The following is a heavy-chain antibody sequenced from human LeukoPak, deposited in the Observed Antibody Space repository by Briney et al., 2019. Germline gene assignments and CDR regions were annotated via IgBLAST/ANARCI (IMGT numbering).Heavy chain of an antibody. CDR2: IYYSGST. CDR1: GGSISSGGYY. Sequence: SQTLSLTCTVSGGSISSGGYYWSWIRQHPGKDLEWIGYIYYSGSTYYNPSLKSRVTISVDTSQNQFSLMLSSVTAADTAVYYCARGAYDSSGYYVYYFDYWGQGTLVTVSS. V-gene: IGHV4-31*03. D-gene: IGHD3-22*01. J-gene: IGHJ4*02. CDR3: ARGAYDSSGYYVYYFDY.